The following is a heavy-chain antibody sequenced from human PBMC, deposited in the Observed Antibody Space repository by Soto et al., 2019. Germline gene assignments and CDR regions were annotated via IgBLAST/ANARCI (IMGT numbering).Heavy chain of an antibody. J-gene: IGHJ6*02. Sequence: SETLSLTCTVSGGSISSSSYYWGWIRQPPGKGLEWIGSIYYSGSTYYNPSLKSRVTISVDTSKSQFSLKLSSVTAADTAVYYCARHRDLTGYQTYYYYYGMDVWGQGTTVTVSS. D-gene: IGHD3-9*01. CDR2: IYYSGST. V-gene: IGHV4-39*01. CDR1: GGSISSSSYY. CDR3: ARHRDLTGYQTYYYYYGMDV.